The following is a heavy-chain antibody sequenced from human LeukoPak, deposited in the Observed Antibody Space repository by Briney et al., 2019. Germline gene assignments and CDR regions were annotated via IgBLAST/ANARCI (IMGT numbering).Heavy chain of an antibody. Sequence: PGGSLRLSCAASGFTFSSYWMSWVRQAPGKGLEWVASIKQDGSEKYYVDSVKGRFTISRDNAKNSLYLQMNSLRAEDTAVYYCARGVHDSSGYYLFDYWGQGTLVTVSS. V-gene: IGHV3-7*01. J-gene: IGHJ4*02. CDR2: IKQDGSEK. D-gene: IGHD3-22*01. CDR1: GFTFSSYW. CDR3: ARGVHDSSGYYLFDY.